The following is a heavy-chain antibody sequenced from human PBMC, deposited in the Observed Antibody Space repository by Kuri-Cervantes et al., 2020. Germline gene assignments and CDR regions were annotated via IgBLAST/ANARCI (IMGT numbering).Heavy chain of an antibody. V-gene: IGHV3-9*01. Sequence: SLKIFCAGSGFNFEDYAMHWVRQPPGKGLEWVAGISWNGGSIGYAYSVKGRFIISRDNANNSLHLQMNSLRAEDTAVYYCAKEEARGTVTDAKSAFHIWGQGTLVTVSS. CDR3: AKEEARGTVTDAKSAFHI. D-gene: IGHD4-17*01. CDR2: ISWNGGSI. J-gene: IGHJ3*02. CDR1: GFNFEDYA.